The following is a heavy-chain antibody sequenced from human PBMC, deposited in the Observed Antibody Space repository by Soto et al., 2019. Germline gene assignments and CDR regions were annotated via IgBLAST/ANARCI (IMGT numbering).Heavy chain of an antibody. CDR2: TYYRSKWYN. J-gene: IGHJ3*02. CDR3: ASEHLVTQDALDI. V-gene: IGHV6-1*01. Sequence: SQTLSLTCAISGDSVSSNSAAWNWIRQSPSRGLEWLGRTYYRSKWYNDYAVSVKSRITINPDTSKNQFSLQLNSVTPEDTAVYSCASEHLVTQDALDIWCQGTMVTVSS. D-gene: IGHD5-18*01. CDR1: GDSVSSNSAA.